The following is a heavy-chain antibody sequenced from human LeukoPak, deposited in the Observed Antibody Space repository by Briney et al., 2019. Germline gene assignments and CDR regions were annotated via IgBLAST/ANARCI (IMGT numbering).Heavy chain of an antibody. CDR3: ARDFAGYYYYMDV. CDR1: GGSISSYY. CDR2: LYYSGST. J-gene: IGHJ6*03. Sequence: SETLSLTCTVSGGSISSYYWSWIRQPPGKGLEWIGYLYYSGSTNFNPSLKSRVTISVETSKNQFSLRLSSVTAADTAVYYCARDFAGYYYYMDVWGRGTTVTVSS. V-gene: IGHV4-59*01.